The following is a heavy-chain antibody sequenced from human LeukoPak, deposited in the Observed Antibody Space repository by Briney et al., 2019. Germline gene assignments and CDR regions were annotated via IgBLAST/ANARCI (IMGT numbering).Heavy chain of an antibody. CDR1: GFTFNNYA. D-gene: IGHD3-10*02. J-gene: IGHJ6*04. CDR3: AELGITMIGGV. CDR2: ISWDRGTT. Sequence: GGSLRLSCEASGFTFNNYAMHWVRQAPGKGLEWVSGISWDRGTTGYGDSVKGRFTISRDNAKNSLYLQMNSLRAEDTAVYYCAELGITMIGGVWGKGTTVTISS. V-gene: IGHV3-9*01.